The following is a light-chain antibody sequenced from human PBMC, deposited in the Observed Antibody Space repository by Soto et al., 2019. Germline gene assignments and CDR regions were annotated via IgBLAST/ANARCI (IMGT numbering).Light chain of an antibody. J-gene: IGKJ2*01. CDR2: DAS. V-gene: IGKV3-15*01. CDR3: QQYNNWPPDFT. CDR1: QSVGTN. Sequence: EIVMTQSPATMSLSPGDRAALSCRASQSVGTNLAWYQQKPGQAPTLLIYDASTRATRLPDRFSGSGYGTEFNLTITSLQSEDFAIYYCQQYNNWPPDFTFGQGTKLEIK.